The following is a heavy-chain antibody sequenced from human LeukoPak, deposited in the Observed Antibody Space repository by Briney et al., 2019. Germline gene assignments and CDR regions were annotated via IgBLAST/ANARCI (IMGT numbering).Heavy chain of an antibody. CDR1: GGSFSGYY. CDR3: ARDIVANDY. CDR2: INHSGST. Sequence: PSETLSLTCAVYGGSFSGYYWSWIRQPPGKGLEWIGEINHSGSTNYNPSLTSRVTISVDTSKNQFSLKLSSVTAADTAVYYCARDIVANDYWGQGTLVTVSS. D-gene: IGHD5-12*01. J-gene: IGHJ4*02. V-gene: IGHV4-34*01.